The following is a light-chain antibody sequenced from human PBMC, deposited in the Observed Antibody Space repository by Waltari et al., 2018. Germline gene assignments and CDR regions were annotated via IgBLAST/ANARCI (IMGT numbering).Light chain of an antibody. CDR1: SSDVGFYNH. CDR2: KFT. V-gene: IGLV2-14*01. J-gene: IGLJ3*02. Sequence: QSALTQPASVSGSPGQSVTISCTGSSSDVGFYNHVSWYQQHPGKVPKLMIYKFTNRPSGVSNRFSGSKSGDTASLTISGLQAEDEADYYCTSYTRSSTWVFGGGTKLTVL. CDR3: TSYTRSSTWV.